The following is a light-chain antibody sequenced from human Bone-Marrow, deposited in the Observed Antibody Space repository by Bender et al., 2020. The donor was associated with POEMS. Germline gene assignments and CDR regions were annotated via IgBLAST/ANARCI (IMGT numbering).Light chain of an antibody. V-gene: IGLV1-44*01. CDR2: SDN. CDR1: SSNIGSNT. J-gene: IGLJ3*02. CDR3: CSYAGLSTRL. Sequence: QSVLTQSPSASGTPGQRVTISCSGSSSNIGSNTVNWYQQVPGTAPKLLISSDNQRPSGVPDRFSGSKSGTSASLAISGLQSEDEADYYCCSYAGLSTRLFGGGTKVTVL.